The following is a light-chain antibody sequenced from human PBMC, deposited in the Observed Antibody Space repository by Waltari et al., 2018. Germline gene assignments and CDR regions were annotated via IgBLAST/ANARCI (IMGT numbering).Light chain of an antibody. CDR2: GAS. CDR1: ESVGTS. Sequence: DMVMTQSPATLSVSPGGRATLSCRVSESVGTSVAWYKQTPGQPPRLLLYGASTRAPGVPARFSGSGSWTDFTLAISSLQSEDSAIYFGQQHNNWPRTFGQGTKVEIK. CDR3: QQHNNWPRT. J-gene: IGKJ1*01. V-gene: IGKV3-15*01.